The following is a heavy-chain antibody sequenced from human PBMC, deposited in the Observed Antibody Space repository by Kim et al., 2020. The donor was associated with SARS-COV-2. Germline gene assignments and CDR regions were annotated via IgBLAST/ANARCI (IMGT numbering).Heavy chain of an antibody. V-gene: IGHV4-4*02. CDR1: GGSISSSNW. D-gene: IGHD5-18*01. J-gene: IGHJ4*02. Sequence: SETLSLTCAVSGGSISSSNWWSWVRQPPGKGLEWIGEIYHSGSTNYNPSLKSRVTISVDKSKNQFSLKLSSVTAADTAVYYCARLGVQLWSTVRVYFDYWGQGTLVTVSS. CDR2: IYHSGST. CDR3: ARLGVQLWSTVRVYFDY.